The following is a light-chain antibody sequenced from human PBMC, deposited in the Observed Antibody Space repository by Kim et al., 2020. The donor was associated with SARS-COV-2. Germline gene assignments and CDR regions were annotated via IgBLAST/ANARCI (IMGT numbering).Light chain of an antibody. V-gene: IGKV3-20*01. CDR1: QSVSSIY. Sequence: LLPGERATLSCRASQSVSSIYLAWYQQKPGQAPRLLIYGASSRATGIPDRFSGSGSGTDFTLTISRLEPEDFAVYYCQQYGSSLYTFGQGTKLEI. CDR2: GAS. J-gene: IGKJ2*01. CDR3: QQYGSSLYT.